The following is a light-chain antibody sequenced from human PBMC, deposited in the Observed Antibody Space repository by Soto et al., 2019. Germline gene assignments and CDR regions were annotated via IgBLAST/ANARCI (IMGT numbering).Light chain of an antibody. Sequence: DIQMTQSPSTLPASVGDRVTITCRASQSISTWLAWYQQKPGKAPKLLIYDASSLESGVPSRFSGSGSGTEFTLTITSLQHEDFESYYCQQYNSYQWTLGHGTRVVIK. CDR2: DAS. CDR1: QSISTW. V-gene: IGKV1-5*01. CDR3: QQYNSYQWT. J-gene: IGKJ1*01.